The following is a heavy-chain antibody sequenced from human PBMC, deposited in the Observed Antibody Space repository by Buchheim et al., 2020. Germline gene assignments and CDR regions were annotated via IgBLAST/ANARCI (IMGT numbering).Heavy chain of an antibody. Sequence: QGQLVASGGGVVQPGRSLRLSCEASRFIFSTYGMHWVRQAPGKGLEWVAVISYDGKYKSYADSVKGRFTISRDNANSTLHLQMNNLTPEDTATYFCAKDLVATAGLWGQGT. CDR2: ISYDGKYK. CDR1: RFIFSTYG. J-gene: IGHJ4*02. V-gene: IGHV3-30*18. D-gene: IGHD6-13*01. CDR3: AKDLVATAGL.